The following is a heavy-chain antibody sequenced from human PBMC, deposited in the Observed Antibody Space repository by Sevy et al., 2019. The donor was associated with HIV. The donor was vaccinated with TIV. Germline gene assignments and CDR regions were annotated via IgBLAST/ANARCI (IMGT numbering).Heavy chain of an antibody. V-gene: IGHV4-31*03. CDR1: GGSISSGGDY. Sequence: SETLSLTCTVSGGSISSGGDYWSWIRQHPGKGLEWIGYIYYSGSTYYNPSLKSRVTISVDTSKNQFSLKLSSVTAADTAVYYCARGITIFGVVIINNYFDYWGQGTLVTVSS. D-gene: IGHD3-3*01. CDR2: IYYSGST. J-gene: IGHJ4*02. CDR3: ARGITIFGVVIINNYFDY.